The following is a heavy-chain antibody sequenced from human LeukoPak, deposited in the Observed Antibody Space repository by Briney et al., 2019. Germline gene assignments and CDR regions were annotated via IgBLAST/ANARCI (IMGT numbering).Heavy chain of an antibody. V-gene: IGHV3-11*06. D-gene: IGHD6-13*01. Sequence: GGSLRLSCAASGFTFSDYYMSWIRQVPGKGLEWVSYISSSSSYTNYADSVKGRFTISRDNAKNSLYLQMNSLRAEDTAVYYCARHTGYSSSWYTPTNYYYYGMDVWGQGTTVTVSS. J-gene: IGHJ6*02. CDR1: GFTFSDYY. CDR3: ARHTGYSSSWYTPTNYYYYGMDV. CDR2: ISSSSSYT.